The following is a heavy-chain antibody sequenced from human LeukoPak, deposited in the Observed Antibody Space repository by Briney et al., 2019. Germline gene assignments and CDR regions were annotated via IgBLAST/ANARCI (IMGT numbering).Heavy chain of an antibody. Sequence: EPSETLSLTCSVSGDSISSGSYWGWIRQPPGKGLEWIGSIYHSGSTYYNPSLKSRVTISVDTSKNQFSLKLSSVTAADTAAYYCARNQYSSSWYPWFDPWGQGTLVTVSS. J-gene: IGHJ5*02. CDR3: ARNQYSSSWYPWFDP. V-gene: IGHV4-38-2*02. CDR2: IYHSGST. CDR1: GDSISSGSY. D-gene: IGHD6-13*01.